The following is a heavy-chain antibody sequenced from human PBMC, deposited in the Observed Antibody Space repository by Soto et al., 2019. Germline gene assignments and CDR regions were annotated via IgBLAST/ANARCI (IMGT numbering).Heavy chain of an antibody. CDR1: GYTFISYY. D-gene: IGHD2-2*01. J-gene: IGHJ3*02. V-gene: IGHV1-46*03. CDR3: AKNIVVVPAASVAFDI. CDR2: INPSGGST. Sequence: ASVKVSCKASGYTFISYYMHWVRQAPGQGLEWMGIINPSGGSTSYAQKFQGRVTMTRDTSTSTVYMELSSLRSEDTAVYYCAKNIVVVPAASVAFDIWGQGTMVTVSS.